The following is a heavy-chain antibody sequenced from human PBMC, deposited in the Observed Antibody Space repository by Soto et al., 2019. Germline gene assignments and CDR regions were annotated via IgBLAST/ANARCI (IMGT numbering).Heavy chain of an antibody. J-gene: IGHJ3*02. CDR1: GGTFSSYA. V-gene: IGHV1-69*06. Sequence: SVKVSCKASGGTFSSYAISWVRQAPGQGLEWMGGIIPIFGTANYAQKFQGRVTITADKSTSTAYMELSSLRSEDTAVYYCARDHPALNAFDIWGQGTMVTVSS. CDR2: IIPIFGTA. CDR3: ARDHPALNAFDI.